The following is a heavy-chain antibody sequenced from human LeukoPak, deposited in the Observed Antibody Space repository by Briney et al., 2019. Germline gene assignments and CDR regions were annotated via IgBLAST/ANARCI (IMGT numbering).Heavy chain of an antibody. J-gene: IGHJ3*02. CDR3: ARTGGHSSGDAFDI. V-gene: IGHV3-20*04. D-gene: IGHD6-25*01. Sequence: GGSLRLSCAASGFTFDDYGMSWARHAPGKGLEWVSGINWNGGSTGYADSVKGRFTISRDNAKNSLYLQMDSLRAEDTALYYCARTGGHSSGDAFDIWGQGTMVTVSS. CDR1: GFTFDDYG. CDR2: INWNGGST.